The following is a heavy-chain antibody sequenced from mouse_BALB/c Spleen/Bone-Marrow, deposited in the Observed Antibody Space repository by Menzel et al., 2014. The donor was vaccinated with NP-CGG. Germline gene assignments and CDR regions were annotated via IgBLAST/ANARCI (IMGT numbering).Heavy chain of an antibody. Sequence: EVMLVESGPSLIKPSQTLSLTCSVTGDSITSGYWNWIRKFPGNELEYMGYISYTGNTYYNPSLKSRISIARDTSKNQYYLQLHSVTTEDTATYFCARSLGRFDYWGQGATLTVSS. J-gene: IGHJ2*01. D-gene: IGHD4-1*01. CDR3: ARSLGRFDY. CDR2: ISYTGNT. V-gene: IGHV3-8*02. CDR1: GDSITSGY.